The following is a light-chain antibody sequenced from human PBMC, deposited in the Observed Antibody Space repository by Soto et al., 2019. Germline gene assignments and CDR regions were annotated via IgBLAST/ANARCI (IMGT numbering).Light chain of an antibody. J-gene: IGLJ2*01. CDR2: DTT. V-gene: IGLV1-51*01. CDR3: GTWDSSLSAVV. Sequence: QSVLTKPPSVSAAPGQKVTISCSGSSFNIGSNFVAWYQLLPGTAPKLLIYDTTKRPSGIPDRFSGSKSGTSATLGITGLQTGDEADYYCGTWDSSLSAVVFGGGTKLTVL. CDR1: SFNIGSNF.